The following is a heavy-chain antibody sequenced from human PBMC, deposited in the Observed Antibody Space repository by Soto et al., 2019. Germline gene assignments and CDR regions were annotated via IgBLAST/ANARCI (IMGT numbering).Heavy chain of an antibody. D-gene: IGHD2-15*01. V-gene: IGHV5-10-1*01. CDR1: GYSFTSYC. CDR3: AISTYCSRGSCRGGIDG. CDR2: TDPSDSYT. Sequence: GESLKISCKGSGYSFTSYCISWVCQMPGKDRKWRGCTDPSDSYTNYSQSLQAHVIRGSHKSISTGYLQYSSLKASDTAMYYCAISTYCSRGSCRGGIDGCHQRTTVTV. J-gene: IGHJ6*02.